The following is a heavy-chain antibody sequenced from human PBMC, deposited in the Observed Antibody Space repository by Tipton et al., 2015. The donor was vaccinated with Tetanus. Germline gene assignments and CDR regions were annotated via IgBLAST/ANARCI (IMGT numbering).Heavy chain of an antibody. J-gene: IGHJ4*02. V-gene: IGHV4-31*03. D-gene: IGHD1-26*01. CDR2: IYYSGST. CDR1: GGSLSRGGYY. CDR3: ARDQARGARGWNYFDY. Sequence: LVKPTQTLSLTCTVSGGSLSRGGYYWSWIRQHPGKGLEWIGDIYYSGSTYYNPSLKSRVTISVDTSKNQFSLKLNSVTAADTAVYYCARDQARGARGWNYFDYWGQGTLVTVSS.